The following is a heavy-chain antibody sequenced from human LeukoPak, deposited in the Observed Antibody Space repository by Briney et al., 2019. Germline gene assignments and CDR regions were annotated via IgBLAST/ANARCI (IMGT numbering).Heavy chain of an antibody. D-gene: IGHD3-10*01. CDR1: GFTFSSYA. Sequence: PGGSLRPSCAASGFTFSSYAMSWVRQAPGKGLEWVSAISGSGGSTYYADSVKGRFTISRDNSKNTLYLQMNSLRAEDTAVYYCAKNRLKSYPGTDFDYWGQGTLVTVSS. CDR2: ISGSGGST. J-gene: IGHJ4*02. CDR3: AKNRLKSYPGTDFDY. V-gene: IGHV3-23*01.